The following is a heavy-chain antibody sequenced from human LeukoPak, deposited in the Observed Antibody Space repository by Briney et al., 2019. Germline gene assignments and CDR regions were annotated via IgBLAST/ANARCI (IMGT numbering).Heavy chain of an antibody. CDR2: IHYSGST. CDR1: GDSISSYY. Sequence: SETLSLTCVVSGDSISSYYWSWIRQPPGKGLEWIGYIHYSGSTNYNPSLTSRVTISVDTSKSQFSLKMSSVTAADTAVYYCARIYCNSTSCFDYWGQGTLVTVSS. V-gene: IGHV4-59*01. J-gene: IGHJ4*02. D-gene: IGHD2-2*01. CDR3: ARIYCNSTSCFDY.